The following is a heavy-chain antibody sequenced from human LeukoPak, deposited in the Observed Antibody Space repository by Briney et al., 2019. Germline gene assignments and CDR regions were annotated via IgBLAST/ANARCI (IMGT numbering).Heavy chain of an antibody. CDR2: IDYSGST. CDR1: GDSISGYY. D-gene: IGHD3-3*01. Sequence: SETLSLTCTVSGDSISGYYWTWIRQPPGKGLEWIGYIDYSGSTSYNPSLKSRVTISVDTSKNQFSLKLSSVTAADTAVYYCARLTPSYDFWSGYYPGGYYMDVWGKGTTVTVSS. CDR3: ARLTPSYDFWSGYYPGGYYMDV. V-gene: IGHV4-59*08. J-gene: IGHJ6*03.